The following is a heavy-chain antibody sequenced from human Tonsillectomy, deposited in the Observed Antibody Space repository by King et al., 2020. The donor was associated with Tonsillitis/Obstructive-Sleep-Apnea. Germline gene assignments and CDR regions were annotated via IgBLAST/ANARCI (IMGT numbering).Heavy chain of an antibody. CDR1: GFIFSSYA. CDR2: ISSDGSNK. D-gene: IGHD2-2*01. V-gene: IGHV3-30*01. CDR3: ARGKCSSTSQRHYFDY. Sequence: VQLVESGGGVVQPGRSLRLSCAASGFIFSSYAMHWVRQAPGKGLEWVAVISSDGSNKYYADSVKGRFTISRDNSKNTLYLQMNSLRAEDTAVYYCARGKCSSTSQRHYFDYWGQGTLVTVSS. J-gene: IGHJ4*02.